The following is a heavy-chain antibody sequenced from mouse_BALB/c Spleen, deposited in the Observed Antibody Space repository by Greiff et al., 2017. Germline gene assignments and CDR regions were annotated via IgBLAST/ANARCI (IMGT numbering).Heavy chain of an antibody. CDR3: ARNYGYFDD. CDR2: IDPYNGGT. V-gene: IGHV1S135*01. Sequence: EVQVVESGPELVKPGASVKVSCKASGYAFTSYNMYWVKQSPGKSLEWIGYIDPYNGGTSYNQKFKGKATLTVDKSSSTAYMHLNSLTSEDSAVYYCARNYGYFDDWGAGTAVTVSS. CDR1: GYAFTSYN. J-gene: IGHJ1*01.